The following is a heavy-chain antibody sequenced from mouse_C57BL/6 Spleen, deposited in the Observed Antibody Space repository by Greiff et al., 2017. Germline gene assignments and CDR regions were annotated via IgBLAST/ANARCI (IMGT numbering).Heavy chain of an antibody. CDR1: GYTFTDYY. V-gene: IGHV1-76*01. CDR2: IYPGSGNT. CDR3: ARIKYPYAMDY. Sequence: QVQLQQSGAELVRPGASVKLSCKASGYTFTDYYINWVKQRPGQGLEWIARIYPGSGNTYYNEKFKGKATLTAEKSSSTAYMQLSSLTSEDSAVYFCARIKYPYAMDYWGQGTSVTVSS. D-gene: IGHD5-1*01. J-gene: IGHJ4*01.